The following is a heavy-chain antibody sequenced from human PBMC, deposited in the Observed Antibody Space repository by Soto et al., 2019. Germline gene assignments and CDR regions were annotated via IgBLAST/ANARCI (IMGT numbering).Heavy chain of an antibody. CDR2: IFVGDSDT. D-gene: IGHD3-22*01. CDR1: GKFFSNYW. Sequence: PGESLKISCKGSGKFFSNYWIAWVRQMPGKGLEWMGVIFVGDSDTRYSPSFQGQVTISADKSISTAYLQWSSLKASDTAMYYCARLRDDSSGYYYLPGAYYYYGMDVWGQGTTVTVSS. J-gene: IGHJ6*02. CDR3: ARLRDDSSGYYYLPGAYYYYGMDV. V-gene: IGHV5-51*01.